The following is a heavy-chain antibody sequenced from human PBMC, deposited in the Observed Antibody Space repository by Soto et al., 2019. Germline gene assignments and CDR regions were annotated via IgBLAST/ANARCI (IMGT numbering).Heavy chain of an antibody. J-gene: IGHJ3*02. CDR3: ARRPFSSSWYYSDAFDI. CDR2: INHSGST. D-gene: IGHD6-13*01. CDR1: GGSFSGYY. V-gene: IGHV4-34*01. Sequence: QVQLQQWGAGLLKPSETLSLTCAVYGGSFSGYYWSWIRQPPGKGLEWIGEINHSGSTNYNPSLKSRVTISVDTSKNQCSLKLSSVTAADTAVYYCARRPFSSSWYYSDAFDIWGQGTMVTVSS.